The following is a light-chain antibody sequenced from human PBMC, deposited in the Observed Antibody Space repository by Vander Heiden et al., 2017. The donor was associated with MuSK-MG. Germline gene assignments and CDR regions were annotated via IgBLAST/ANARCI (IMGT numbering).Light chain of an antibody. V-gene: IGKV3-11*01. J-gene: IGKJ4*01. CDR1: RSVGTY. Sequence: IVLTPSPATLSLSPGERATLSCGASRSVGTYVAWYQQKPGQAPRLLIYDASNRDTGIPARFFGSGYGKNFTLTISSREPEDFAFYYCQQPSNWPPLTFGGGTKVEVK. CDR2: DAS. CDR3: QQPSNWPPLT.